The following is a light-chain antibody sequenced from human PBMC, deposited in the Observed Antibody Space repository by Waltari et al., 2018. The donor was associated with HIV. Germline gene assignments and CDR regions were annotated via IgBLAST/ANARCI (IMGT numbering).Light chain of an antibody. CDR1: SSDVGYYNR. CDR2: EVS. V-gene: IGLV2-18*02. J-gene: IGLJ2*01. CDR3: SSYTSSNTFVV. Sequence: QSALTQPPSVSGSPGQSVTISCTGTSSDVGYYNRVSWYQQPPGSAPKLRIYEVSNQPSEVPRLFSGSKSGNTASLTIYGLQAEDEADYNCSSYTSSNTFVVFGGGTKLTVL.